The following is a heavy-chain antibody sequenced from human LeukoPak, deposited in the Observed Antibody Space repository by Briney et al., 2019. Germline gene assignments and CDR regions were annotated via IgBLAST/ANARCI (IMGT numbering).Heavy chain of an antibody. CDR3: AKQGYSSGWYYFDY. J-gene: IGHJ4*02. D-gene: IGHD6-19*01. CDR2: IWYDGSNK. V-gene: IGHV3-33*06. Sequence: GSLRLSCAASGFTFSSYGMHWVRQAPGKGLEWVAVIWYDGSNKYYADSVKGRFTISRDNSKNTLYLQMNSLRAENTTVYYCAKQGYSSGWYYFDYWGQGTLVTVSS. CDR1: GFTFSSYG.